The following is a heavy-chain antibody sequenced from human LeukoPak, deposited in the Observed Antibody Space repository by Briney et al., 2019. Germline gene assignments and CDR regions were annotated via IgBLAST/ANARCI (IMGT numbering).Heavy chain of an antibody. CDR1: GGSISSGGYS. Sequence: SQTLSLTCAVSGGSISSGGYSWSWIRQPPGKGLEWIGYIYHSGSTYYNPSLKSRVTISVDGSKNQFSLKLSSVTAADTAVYYCARRYSSGWLFDYWGQGTLVTVSS. J-gene: IGHJ4*02. V-gene: IGHV4-30-2*02. D-gene: IGHD6-19*01. CDR3: ARRYSSGWLFDY. CDR2: IYHSGST.